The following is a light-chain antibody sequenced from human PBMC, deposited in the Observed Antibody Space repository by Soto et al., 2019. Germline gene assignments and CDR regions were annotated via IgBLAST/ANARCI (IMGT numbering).Light chain of an antibody. Sequence: DIQMTQSPSTLFASVGDRVTITCRASQSISSWLAWYQQKPGKAPKLLIYKASSLESGVPSRFSSSGAGTEVTLTISSLQPDDVATYYCLQYKSYSPCTFGQGTKREIK. CDR1: QSISSW. CDR2: KAS. V-gene: IGKV1-5*03. CDR3: LQYKSYSPCT. J-gene: IGKJ2*02.